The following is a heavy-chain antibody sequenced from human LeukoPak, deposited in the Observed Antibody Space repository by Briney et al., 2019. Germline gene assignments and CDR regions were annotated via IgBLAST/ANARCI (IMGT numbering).Heavy chain of an antibody. CDR2: IILMFGIA. J-gene: IGHJ3*02. CDR3: ARATLVPAASTQFDALDI. D-gene: IGHD2-2*01. Sequence: GASVKVSCKASGGTFSSYAISWVRQAPGQGLEWMGGIILMFGIANYAQKFQDRVTITADESTSTAFMEVSSLKSDDTAVYYCARATLVPAASTQFDALDIWGQGTVVIVSS. CDR1: GGTFSSYA. V-gene: IGHV1-69*13.